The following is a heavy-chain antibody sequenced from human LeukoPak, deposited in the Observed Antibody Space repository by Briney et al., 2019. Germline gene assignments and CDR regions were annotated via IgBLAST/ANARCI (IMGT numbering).Heavy chain of an antibody. CDR2: ISSSGSTI. CDR1: GFTFSSYE. CDR3: ARIWFGAFDI. V-gene: IGHV3-48*03. D-gene: IGHD3-10*01. Sequence: PGGSLRLSCAASGFTFSSYEMNWVRQAPGKGLEWVSYISSSGSTIYYADSVKGRFTISRDNAKNSLYLQMNSLRAEDTAVYYCARIWFGAFDIWGQGAMVTVSS. J-gene: IGHJ3*02.